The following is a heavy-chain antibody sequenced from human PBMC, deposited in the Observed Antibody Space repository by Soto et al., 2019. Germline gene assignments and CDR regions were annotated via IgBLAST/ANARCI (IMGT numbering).Heavy chain of an antibody. Sequence: SETLSLTCTVSGGSISSSSYYWGWIRQPPGKGLEWIGSIYYSGSTYYNPSLKSRVTISVDTSKNQFSLKLSSVTAADTAVYYCARSMSGYSSSSVSDYCGQGTLVTVS. CDR2: IYYSGST. V-gene: IGHV4-39*01. D-gene: IGHD6-6*01. CDR3: ARSMSGYSSSSVSDY. J-gene: IGHJ4*02. CDR1: GGSISSSSYY.